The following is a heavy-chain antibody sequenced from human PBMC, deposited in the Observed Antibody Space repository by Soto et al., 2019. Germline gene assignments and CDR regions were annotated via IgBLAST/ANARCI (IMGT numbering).Heavy chain of an antibody. D-gene: IGHD6-6*01. CDR1: GGTFSSYA. CDR2: IIPIFGTA. J-gene: IGHJ6*02. V-gene: IGHV1-69*13. CDR3: ARGGEQLAYHYGMDV. Sequence: SVKVSCKASGGTFSSYAISWVRQAPGQGLEWMGGIIPIFGTANYAQKFQGRVTITADESTSTAYMELSSLRSEDTAVYYCARGGEQLAYHYGMDVWGQGTTVTVSS.